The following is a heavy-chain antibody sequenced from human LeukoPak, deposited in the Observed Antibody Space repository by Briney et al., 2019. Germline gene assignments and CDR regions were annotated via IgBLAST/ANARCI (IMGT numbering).Heavy chain of an antibody. CDR1: GFTIDDYG. CDR2: INWNGGST. Sequence: GGSLRLSCAASGFTIDDYGMSWVRQAPGKGLEWVSGINWNGGSTGYADSVKGRFTISRDNAKNSLYLQMNSLRAEDTALYYCAREGITIFGVVGYMDVWGKGTTVTVSS. D-gene: IGHD3-3*01. CDR3: AREGITIFGVVGYMDV. J-gene: IGHJ6*03. V-gene: IGHV3-20*04.